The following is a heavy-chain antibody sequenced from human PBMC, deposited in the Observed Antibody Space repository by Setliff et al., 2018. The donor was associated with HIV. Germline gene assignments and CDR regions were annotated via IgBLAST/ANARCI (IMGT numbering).Heavy chain of an antibody. V-gene: IGHV4-34*01. Sequence: SETLSLTCAVYGGSFSGYYWSWIRQPPGKGLEWIGEINHSGSTNYNPSLKSRVTISVDTSKNQFSLKLRSVTAADTAVYYCARVVGTRAVDYWGQGTLVTVSS. D-gene: IGHD2-21*02. CDR3: ARVVGTRAVDY. CDR2: INHSGST. J-gene: IGHJ4*02. CDR1: GGSFSGYY.